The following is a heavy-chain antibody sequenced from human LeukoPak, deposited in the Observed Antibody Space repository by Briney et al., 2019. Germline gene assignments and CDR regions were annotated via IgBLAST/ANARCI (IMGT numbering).Heavy chain of an antibody. CDR1: GYTFSNYA. V-gene: IGHV3-30*02. D-gene: IGHD6-19*01. Sequence: GGSLRLSCAASGYTFSNYAMSWVRQAPGKGLEWVAVIWYDGSNKYYADSVKGRFTISRDNSKNTLYLQMNSLRAEDTAVYYCAKDSFPIAVAGADYWGQGTLVTVSS. CDR2: IWYDGSNK. CDR3: AKDSFPIAVAGADY. J-gene: IGHJ4*02.